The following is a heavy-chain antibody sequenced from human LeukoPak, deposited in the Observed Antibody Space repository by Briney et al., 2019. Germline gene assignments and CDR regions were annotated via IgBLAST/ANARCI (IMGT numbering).Heavy chain of an antibody. CDR3: AREDYSGGWPDRGPFDS. Sequence: PGRSLRLSCAASGFTFSSYAMHWVRQAPGKGLEWVAVISYDGSNKYYADSVKGRFTISRDNSKNTLYLQMNSLRAEDTAVYYCAREDYSGGWPDRGPFDSWGRGTLVTVSS. D-gene: IGHD6-19*01. CDR2: ISYDGSNK. V-gene: IGHV3-30-3*01. J-gene: IGHJ4*02. CDR1: GFTFSSYA.